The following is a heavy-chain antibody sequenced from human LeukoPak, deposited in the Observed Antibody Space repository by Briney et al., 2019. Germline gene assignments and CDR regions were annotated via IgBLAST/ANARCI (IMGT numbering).Heavy chain of an antibody. CDR3: ATDHSMANTAWWFDP. D-gene: IGHD5-24*01. CDR2: INPSGTGT. V-gene: IGHV1-46*01. Sequence: EASVKVSCKASGYTITNNYMHWVRQAPGQGLEWMGVINPSGTGTSYAQKFQGRITMSRDTSTSTVYMELSSLRSEDTAFYYCATDHSMANTAWWFDPWGQGNLVTVSS. CDR1: GYTITNNY. J-gene: IGHJ5*02.